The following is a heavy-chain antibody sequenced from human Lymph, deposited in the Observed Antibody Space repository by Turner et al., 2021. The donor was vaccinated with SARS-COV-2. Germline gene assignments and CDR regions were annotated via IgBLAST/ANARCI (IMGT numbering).Heavy chain of an antibody. J-gene: IGHJ4*02. CDR3: ARDGAVGATTGLDY. D-gene: IGHD1-26*01. V-gene: IGHV3-33*01. CDR1: GFTYSSDG. CDR2: ICNDASNK. Sequence: VQRVDAGGGVLEPGRPLRLSSAALGFTYSSDGIRWGRQAPGKGLELVAVICNDASNKYYADSVKGRFTISRDNSKNTVYLQMNSLRAEDTAVYYCARDGAVGATTGLDYWGQGTLVTVSS.